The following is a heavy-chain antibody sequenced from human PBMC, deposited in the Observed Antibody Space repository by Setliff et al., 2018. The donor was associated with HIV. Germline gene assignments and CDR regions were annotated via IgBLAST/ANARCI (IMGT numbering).Heavy chain of an antibody. J-gene: IGHJ4*02. V-gene: IGHV1-69*13. CDR1: GGTFSGYA. CDR2: SIPVFGTV. Sequence: SVKVSCKAPGGTFSGYAFSWVRQALGQGFEWMGGSIPVFGTVNYAQKFLGRATITADESTNTSYMELTSLRSEDTAVYFCARDSHCSGPSCYSGGQFFDYWGQGTLVTVSS. CDR3: ARDSHCSGPSCYSGGQFFDY. D-gene: IGHD2-15*01.